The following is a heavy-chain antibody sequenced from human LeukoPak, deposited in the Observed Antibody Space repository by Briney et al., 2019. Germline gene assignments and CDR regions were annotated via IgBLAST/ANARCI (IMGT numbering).Heavy chain of an antibody. J-gene: IGHJ6*02. V-gene: IGHV3-49*04. Sequence: PGGSLRLSCTASGFTFGDYAMSWVRQAPGKGLEWVGFIRSKAYGGTTEYAASVKGIFTISRDDSKSIAYLQMNSLKTEDTAVYYCTSGIGPRTYYYYGMDVWGQGTTVTVSS. CDR3: TSGIGPRTYYYYGMDV. CDR1: GFTFGDYA. CDR2: IRSKAYGGTT. D-gene: IGHD1-26*01.